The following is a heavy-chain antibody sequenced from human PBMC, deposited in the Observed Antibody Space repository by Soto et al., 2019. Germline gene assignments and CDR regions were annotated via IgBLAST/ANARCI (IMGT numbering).Heavy chain of an antibody. Sequence: QVQLQESGPGLVKPSQTLSLTCTVSGGSISSGGYYWSWIRQHPGKGLEWMGYIDYSGSTYYNLSRKSRVTIAVHTSKNQFSLKLSSVTAADTAVYYCARDRDYGVHGYFALWCRGTLVTVSS. CDR3: ARDRDYGVHGYFAL. V-gene: IGHV4-31*03. CDR2: IDYSGST. D-gene: IGHD4-17*01. J-gene: IGHJ2*01. CDR1: GGSISSGGYY.